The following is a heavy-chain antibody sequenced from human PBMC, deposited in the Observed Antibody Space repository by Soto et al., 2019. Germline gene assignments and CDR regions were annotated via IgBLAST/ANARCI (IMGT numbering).Heavy chain of an antibody. J-gene: IGHJ5*02. Sequence: GGSLRLSCAASGFTFSSYSMNWVRQAPGKGLEWVSSISSSSSYIYYADSVKGRFTISKDNAKNSLYLQMNSLRAEDMAVYYCARLTSLVTYYYDSSGSTPWGQGPRVTVS. D-gene: IGHD3-22*01. CDR3: ARLTSLVTYYYDSSGSTP. CDR1: GFTFSSYS. CDR2: ISSSSSYI. V-gene: IGHV3-21*01.